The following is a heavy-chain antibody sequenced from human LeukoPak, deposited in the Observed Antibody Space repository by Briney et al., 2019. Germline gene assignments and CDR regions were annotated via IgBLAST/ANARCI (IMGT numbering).Heavy chain of an antibody. J-gene: IGHJ4*02. CDR3: ARDNRAYCGGDCYSDDY. CDR2: INPSGGST. Sequence: ASVKVSCKAFGYTFTSYYMHWVRQAPGQGLEWMGIINPSGGSTSYAQKFQGRVTMTRDMSTSTVYMELSSLRSEDTAVYYCARDNRAYCGGDCYSDDYWGQGTLVTVSS. V-gene: IGHV1-46*01. CDR1: GYTFTSYY. D-gene: IGHD2-21*02.